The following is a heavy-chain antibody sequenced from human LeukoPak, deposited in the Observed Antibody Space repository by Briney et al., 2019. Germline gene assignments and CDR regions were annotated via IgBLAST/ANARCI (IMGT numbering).Heavy chain of an antibody. CDR3: ARAITVISYDAFDI. J-gene: IGHJ3*02. V-gene: IGHV5-51*04. CDR2: IYPGDSDT. CDR1: GYSFTSYW. D-gene: IGHD4-17*01. Sequence: GESLKISCKVSGYSFTSYWIGWVRQILEKGLEWRGIIYPGDSDTRYSPSFQGQVTISPDKPISPAYLQWSSLKASDTAMYYCARAITVISYDAFDIWARGTMVTVSS.